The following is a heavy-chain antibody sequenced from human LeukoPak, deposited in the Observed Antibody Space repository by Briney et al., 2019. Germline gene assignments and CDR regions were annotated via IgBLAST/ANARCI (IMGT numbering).Heavy chain of an antibody. V-gene: IGHV1-18*01. D-gene: IGHD2-15*01. CDR2: ISDYNGNT. Sequence: ASVKVSCKASGYTFTSYGISWVRQAPGQGLEWMGWISDYNGNTNYAQKLQGRDTMTTDTSTSTAYMELRSLRSDDTAVYYCARLSAAVDAFDIWGQGTMVTVSS. CDR3: ARLSAAVDAFDI. CDR1: GYTFTSYG. J-gene: IGHJ3*02.